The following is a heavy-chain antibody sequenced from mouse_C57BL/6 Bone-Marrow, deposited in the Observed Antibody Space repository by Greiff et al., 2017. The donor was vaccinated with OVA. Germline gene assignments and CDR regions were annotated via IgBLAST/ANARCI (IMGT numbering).Heavy chain of an antibody. CDR1: GYTFTSYW. CDR2: INPSSGYT. CDR3: ARSSTGTRGAWFAY. J-gene: IGHJ3*01. D-gene: IGHD4-1*02. Sequence: QVQLKESGAELAKPGASVKLSCKASGYTFTSYWMHWVKQRPGQGLEWIGYINPSSGYTKYNQKFKDKATLTADKSSSTAYMQLSSLTYEDSEVYYCARSSTGTRGAWFAYWGQGTLVTVSA. V-gene: IGHV1-7*01.